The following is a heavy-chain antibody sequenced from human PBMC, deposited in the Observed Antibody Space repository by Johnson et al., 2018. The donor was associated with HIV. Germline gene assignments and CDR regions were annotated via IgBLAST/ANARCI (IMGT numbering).Heavy chain of an antibody. CDR1: GFMFSSYG. J-gene: IGHJ3*02. Sequence: QVQLVESGGGVVQPGRSLRLSCAASGFMFSSYGMHWVRQAPGKGLEWVAFIRYDGRNKYYADSVTGRFTISRDNSKNTLYLQMNSLRAEDTAVYYCARVEAAAGLAFDIWGQGTMVTVSS. D-gene: IGHD6-13*01. V-gene: IGHV3-30*02. CDR2: IRYDGRNK. CDR3: ARVEAAAGLAFDI.